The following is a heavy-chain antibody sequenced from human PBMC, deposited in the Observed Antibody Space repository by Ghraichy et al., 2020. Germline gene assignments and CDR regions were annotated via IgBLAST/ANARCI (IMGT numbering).Heavy chain of an antibody. Sequence: GGSLRLSCVASGFPFSGYAMSWVRQAPGKGLEWVSAISGSGSSTYYADSVKGRFTISRDNSTNTLYLQMSYLRAEDTAVYYCAKHPGYQLARAPYFDYWGQGTLVTVSS. CDR2: ISGSGSST. J-gene: IGHJ4*02. D-gene: IGHD2-2*01. CDR1: GFPFSGYA. CDR3: AKHPGYQLARAPYFDY. V-gene: IGHV3-23*01.